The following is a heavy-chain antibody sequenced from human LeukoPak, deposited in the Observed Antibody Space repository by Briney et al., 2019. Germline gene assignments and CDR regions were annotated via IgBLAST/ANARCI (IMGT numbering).Heavy chain of an antibody. Sequence: ASVKVSCKASGYTFTSFDFNWVRQATGQGLEWMGWMKSNNGHTGYAQKFQGRVTMTRDTSISTAYMELSSLTFEDTAVYYCARGPPNWGMVGYWGQGTLVAVSS. CDR2: MKSNNGHT. CDR1: GYTFTSFD. D-gene: IGHD7-27*01. V-gene: IGHV1-8*01. CDR3: ARGPPNWGMVGY. J-gene: IGHJ4*02.